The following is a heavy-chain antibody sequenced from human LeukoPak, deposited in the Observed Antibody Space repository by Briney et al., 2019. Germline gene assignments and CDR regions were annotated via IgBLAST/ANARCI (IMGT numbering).Heavy chain of an antibody. CDR1: GGSISGYY. D-gene: IGHD3-22*01. CDR3: ARRNRSGWYFDS. J-gene: IGHJ4*02. Sequence: SETLSLTCTVSGGSISGYYWSWIRLPPGKGLEWIGYIYYSGNTNYNPSLKSRVTISVDTSRNQFSLRLSSVTAADTALYYCARRNRSGWYFDSWGQGALVTVSS. V-gene: IGHV4-59*08. CDR2: IYYSGNT.